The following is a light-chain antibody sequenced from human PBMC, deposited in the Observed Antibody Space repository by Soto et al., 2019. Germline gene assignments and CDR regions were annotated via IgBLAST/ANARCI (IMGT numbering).Light chain of an antibody. CDR1: QSIRDNY. CDR2: GAS. J-gene: IGKJ5*01. V-gene: IGKV3-20*01. CDR3: QQYGDSPIT. Sequence: DIVMTQYPLSLPVTPGEPASISCRFSQSIRDNYLAWYQQRPGQSPRLLISGASNRATGIPDRFSGSGSATDFTLTISRLEPEDFALYYCQQYGDSPITFGQGTRLEI.